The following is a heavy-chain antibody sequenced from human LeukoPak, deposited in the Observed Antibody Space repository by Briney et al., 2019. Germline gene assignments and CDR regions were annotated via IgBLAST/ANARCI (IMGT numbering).Heavy chain of an antibody. D-gene: IGHD3-16*01. J-gene: IGHJ5*02. CDR3: AREPTFSGWFDP. V-gene: IGHV4-59*02. CDR2: IHSSGST. Sequence: PSETLSLTCTVSGGSVRGYYWSWLRQSPGTGLEWIAFIHSSGSTHYNPSLKSRVTISVDTSKNQFSLKLNFVTAADTAVYYCAREPTFSGWFDPWGQGTLVSVSS. CDR1: GGSVRGYY.